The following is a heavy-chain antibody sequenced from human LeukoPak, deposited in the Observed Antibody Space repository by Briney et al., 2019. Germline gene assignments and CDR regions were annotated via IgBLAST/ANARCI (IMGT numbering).Heavy chain of an antibody. CDR2: ISGGGGST. CDR3: AKDWEGLWFGELLSYSFDY. J-gene: IGHJ4*02. Sequence: TGGSLRLSCAASGFTFSRYAMSWVRQAPGKGLEWVSAISGGGGSTYYADSVKGRFTISRDNSKNTLFLQMNSLRAEDTAIYYCAKDWEGLWFGELLSYSFDYWGQGTPVTVSS. CDR1: GFTFSRYA. D-gene: IGHD3-10*01. V-gene: IGHV3-23*01.